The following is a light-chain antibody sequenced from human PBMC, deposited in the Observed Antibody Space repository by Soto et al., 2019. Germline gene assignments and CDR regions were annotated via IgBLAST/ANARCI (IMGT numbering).Light chain of an antibody. V-gene: IGLV2-14*01. CDR3: SSYTSSSKL. CDR2: EVS. CDR1: SSDVGGYNY. Sequence: QSVLTQPASVSGSPGQSITISCTGTSSDVGGYNYVSWYQQHPGKAPKLMIYEVSNRPSGVSNRFSGSKSGNTASLTISGLQAEDEADYYCSSYTSSSKLFGTGTKFTVL. J-gene: IGLJ1*01.